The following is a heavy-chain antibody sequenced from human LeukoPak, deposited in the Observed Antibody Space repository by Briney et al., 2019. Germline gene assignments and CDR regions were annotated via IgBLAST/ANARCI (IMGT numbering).Heavy chain of an antibody. D-gene: IGHD2-2*01. Sequence: GGSLRLPCAASGFTFSKDDFHWVRHAPGKGLEWVAAIGVTGDTYYPDSVKGRFTISRDNSKNTLYLQMNSLRAEDTAVYYCARDFGRGYCSSTSCYGWFDPWGQGTLVSVSS. CDR3: ARDFGRGYCSSTSCYGWFDP. CDR1: GFTFSKDD. J-gene: IGHJ5*02. V-gene: IGHV3-13*01. CDR2: IGVTGDT.